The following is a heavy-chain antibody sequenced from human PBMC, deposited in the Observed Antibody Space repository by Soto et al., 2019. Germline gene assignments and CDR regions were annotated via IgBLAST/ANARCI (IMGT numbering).Heavy chain of an antibody. CDR1: GGTISSYA. J-gene: IGHJ6*02. CDR3: ARMPTISYGMDV. D-gene: IGHD3-3*01. Sequence: ASVKLSCTASGGTISSYAISWVRQAPGQGLEWMGGIIPIFGTANYAQKFQGRVTITADESTSTAYMELSSLRSEDTAVYYCARMPTISYGMDVWGQGTTVTVSS. CDR2: IIPIFGTA. V-gene: IGHV1-69*13.